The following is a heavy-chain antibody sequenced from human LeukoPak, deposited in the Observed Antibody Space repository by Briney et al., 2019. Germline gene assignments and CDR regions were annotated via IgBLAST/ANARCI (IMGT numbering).Heavy chain of an antibody. CDR2: IGTDSKTI. V-gene: IGHV3-48*04. CDR1: GFTFRTYT. D-gene: IGHD6-6*01. J-gene: IGHJ4*02. CDR3: ARAQAAYSSSSSFDY. Sequence: GSLRLSCVASGFTFRTYTMNWVRQAPGKGLEYIAHIGTDSKTIYYAETVKGRFTISRDNAKNSLYLQMNSLRAEDTAVYYCARAQAAYSSSSSFDYWGQGTLVTVSS.